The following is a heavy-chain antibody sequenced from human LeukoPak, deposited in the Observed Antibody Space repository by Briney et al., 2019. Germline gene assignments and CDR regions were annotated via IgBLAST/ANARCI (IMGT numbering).Heavy chain of an antibody. D-gene: IGHD2-2*01. CDR3: ARVRSLVPAAYYMDV. J-gene: IGHJ6*03. CDR1: GYTFTSYG. Sequence: ASVKVSCKASGYTFTSYGISWVRQAPGQGLEWMGWISAYNGNTNYAQKLQGRVTMTTDTSTSTAYMELRSLRYDDTAVYYCARVRSLVPAAYYMDVWGKGTTVTVS. CDR2: ISAYNGNT. V-gene: IGHV1-18*01.